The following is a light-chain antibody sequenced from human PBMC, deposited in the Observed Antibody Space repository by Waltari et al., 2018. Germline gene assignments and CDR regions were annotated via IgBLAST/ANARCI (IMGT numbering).Light chain of an antibody. J-gene: IGKJ1*01. CDR3: QQYYNTPPT. Sequence: DIVMTQSPDSLTVSPGERATINCRSSQSVSDHVNNKNYLAWYRQKPGQPPKLLISWACTREFGVPDRFSGSGSGTEFTLTISSLQPEDVAVYYCQQYYNTPPTFGQGTKVEIK. CDR1: QSVSDHVNNKNY. CDR2: WAC. V-gene: IGKV4-1*01.